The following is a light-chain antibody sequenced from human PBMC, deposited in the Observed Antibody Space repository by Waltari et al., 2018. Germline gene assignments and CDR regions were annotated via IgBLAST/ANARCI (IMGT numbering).Light chain of an antibody. CDR3: SSYTTSATWV. V-gene: IGLV2-14*03. Sequence: QSALTQPASVSGSPGQSITISCTGTNSYVGAYQYVSWYQQNPGKAPKLIIFDVSRRPSGVSSPFSCSKSGSTASLTSSGRRAGDEADYYCSSYTTSATWVFGGGTRVAVL. CDR1: NSYVGAYQY. CDR2: DVS. J-gene: IGLJ3*02.